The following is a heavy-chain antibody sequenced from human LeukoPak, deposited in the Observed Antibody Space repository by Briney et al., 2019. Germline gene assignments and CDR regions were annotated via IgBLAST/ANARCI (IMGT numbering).Heavy chain of an antibody. CDR2: IYYSGST. V-gene: IGHV4-39*01. CDR1: GGSISSSSYY. Sequence: SETLSLTCTVSGGSISSSSYYWGWIRQPPGKGLEWIGSIYYSGSTYYNPSLKSRVTISVDTSKNQFSLKLSSVTAADTAVYYCAMTTVTTLDWFDPWGQGTLVTVSS. D-gene: IGHD4-17*01. J-gene: IGHJ5*02. CDR3: AMTTVTTLDWFDP.